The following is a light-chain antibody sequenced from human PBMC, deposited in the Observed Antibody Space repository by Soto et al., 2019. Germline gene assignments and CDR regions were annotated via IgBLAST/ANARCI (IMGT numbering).Light chain of an antibody. Sequence: DIQISQSPSALSASEGDRVTITCRASQSISSLLAWYQQKPGKAPKLLIYDASSLESGVPSRFSGSGSGTEFTLTISSLQPEDFATYYCQQFNNYPTWTFGQGTKVDIK. CDR3: QQFNNYPTWT. CDR2: DAS. J-gene: IGKJ1*01. CDR1: QSISSL. V-gene: IGKV1-5*01.